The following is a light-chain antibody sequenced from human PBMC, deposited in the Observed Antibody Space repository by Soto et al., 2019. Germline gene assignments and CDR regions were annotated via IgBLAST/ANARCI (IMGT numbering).Light chain of an antibody. Sequence: DVVMTQTPLSLSVAPGQPASISCKSSQSLLHITGKTFFFWYLQKPGQSPQLLIYEVSTRVSGVPDRFSGSGSGTDFTLEISRVETDDVGIYYCMQSTQLPPTFGQGTRLGIE. CDR1: QSLLHITGKTF. CDR2: EVS. V-gene: IGKV2D-29*02. J-gene: IGKJ5*01. CDR3: MQSTQLPPT.